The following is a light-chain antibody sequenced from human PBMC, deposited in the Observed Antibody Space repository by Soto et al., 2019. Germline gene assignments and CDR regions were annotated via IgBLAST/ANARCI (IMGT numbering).Light chain of an antibody. V-gene: IGKV3-15*01. CDR1: QSVASN. Sequence: EIVMTQSPASLSVSPGDGATLSCRASQSVASNVAWYQQKPGQGPRLLIHGASTRAAGVPARFSGSGSGTDFTLTSSSLLSEDFAVYYCQQYHNWPPQYTFGQGTKLQIK. CDR3: QQYHNWPPQYT. CDR2: GAS. J-gene: IGKJ2*01.